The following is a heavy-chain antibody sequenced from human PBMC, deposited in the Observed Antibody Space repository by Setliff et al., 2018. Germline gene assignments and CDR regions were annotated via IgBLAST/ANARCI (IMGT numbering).Heavy chain of an antibody. CDR1: GASFSDYY. J-gene: IGHJ1*01. D-gene: IGHD3-10*01. Sequence: SETLSLTCTVYGASFSDYYWSWIRQPAGKGLEWIGRIYTSGSTNYNPSLKSRVTISVDTSKNQFSLKLSSVTAADTAVYYCARVDFTMIQGVLGLWGQGTLVTVSS. V-gene: IGHV4-4*07. CDR2: IYTSGST. CDR3: ARVDFTMIQGVLGL.